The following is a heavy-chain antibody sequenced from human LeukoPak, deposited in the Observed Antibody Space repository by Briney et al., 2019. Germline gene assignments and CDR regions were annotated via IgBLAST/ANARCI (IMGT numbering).Heavy chain of an antibody. V-gene: IGHV1-2*02. CDR1: GYTFTGYY. Sequence: ASVKVSCKASGYTFTGYYMHWVRQAPGQGLEWMGWINPNSGVTNYAQKFQGRVTMTRDTSISTAYMELSRLRSDDTAVYYCAREGDVVADVNWFDPWGQGTLVTVS. CDR2: INPNSGVT. CDR3: AREGDVVADVNWFDP. D-gene: IGHD2-2*01. J-gene: IGHJ5*02.